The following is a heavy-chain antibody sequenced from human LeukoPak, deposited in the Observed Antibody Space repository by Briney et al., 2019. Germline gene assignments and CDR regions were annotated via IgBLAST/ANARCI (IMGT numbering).Heavy chain of an antibody. J-gene: IGHJ4*02. Sequence: PGGSLRLSCAASGFTFSSYAMHWVRQAPGKGLEWVAVISYDGSNKYYADSVKGRFTISRDNSKNTLYLQMNSLRAEDTAVYYCAKVAYDITIFAGLEMDYWGQGTLVTVSS. CDR2: ISYDGSNK. CDR1: GFTFSSYA. CDR3: AKVAYDITIFAGLEMDY. D-gene: IGHD3-3*01. V-gene: IGHV3-30*04.